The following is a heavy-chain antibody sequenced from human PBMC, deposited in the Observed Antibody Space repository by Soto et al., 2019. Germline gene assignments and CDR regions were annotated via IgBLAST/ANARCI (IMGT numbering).Heavy chain of an antibody. V-gene: IGHV4-39*01. CDR2: IYYSGST. D-gene: IGHD5-12*01. CDR3: ASARVDSGYRRLAFDI. CDR1: GGSISSSSYY. J-gene: IGHJ3*02. Sequence: QLQLQESGPGLVKPSETLSLTCTVSGGSISSSSYYWGWIRQPPGKGLEWIGSIYYSGSTYYNPSLKSRVTISVDTSKNQFSLKLSSVTAADTAVYYCASARVDSGYRRLAFDIWGQGTMVTVSS.